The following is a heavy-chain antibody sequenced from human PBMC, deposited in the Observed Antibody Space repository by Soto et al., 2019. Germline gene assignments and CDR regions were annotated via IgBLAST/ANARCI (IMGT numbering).Heavy chain of an antibody. CDR3: ARDTPYDYGDYVA. CDR2: IYSGGST. CDR1: GFTVSSNY. Sequence: EVQLVESGGGLVQPGGSLRLSCAASGFTVSSNYMSWVRQAPGKGLEWVSVIYSGGSTYYADSVKGSLAISRDNSKNTLYLQMNSLRAEDTAVYYCARDTPYDYGDYVAWGQGTLVTVSS. D-gene: IGHD4-17*01. V-gene: IGHV3-66*01. J-gene: IGHJ5*02.